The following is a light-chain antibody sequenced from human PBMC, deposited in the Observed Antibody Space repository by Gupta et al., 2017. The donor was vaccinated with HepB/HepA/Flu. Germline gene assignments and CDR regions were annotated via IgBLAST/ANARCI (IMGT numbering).Light chain of an antibody. J-gene: IGLJ3*02. V-gene: IGLV1-44*01. CDR3: AAWDDSLNGRV. CDR1: SSNIGGYT. Sequence: QSVLTQPPSASGTPGQRLTISCSGSSSNIGGYTVNWYQHLPGTAPKLLIYSNNQRPSRVPDRFSGSKSGTSASLAISGLQSEDEADYYCAAWDDSLNGRVIGGGTKLTVL. CDR2: SNN.